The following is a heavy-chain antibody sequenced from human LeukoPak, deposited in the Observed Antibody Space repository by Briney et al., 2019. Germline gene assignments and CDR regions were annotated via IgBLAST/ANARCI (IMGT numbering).Heavy chain of an antibody. J-gene: IGHJ5*02. CDR2: FDPEDGKR. D-gene: IGHD3-22*01. V-gene: IGHV1-24*01. CDR3: ATNSMFYYDSSGYWFDP. CDR1: GHTLRELS. Sequence: ASVKVSCKLSGHTLRELSIHWVRQAPARGLEWMGSFDPEDGKRMYAREFQGRLSMTEDTSTDTAYMELSSLRSEDTAVYYRATNSMFYYDSSGYWFDPWGQGTLVTVSS.